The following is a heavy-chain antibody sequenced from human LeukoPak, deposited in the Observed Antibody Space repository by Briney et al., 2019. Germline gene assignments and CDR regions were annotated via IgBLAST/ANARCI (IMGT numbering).Heavy chain of an antibody. Sequence: GGSLRLSCVASGFTFSSYTMSWVRQAPGKGLEWVSAISGGGLGTYYADSVKGRFTISRDNYKNTLYLQMNSLRAEDTAVYYCAKSRLGLPPPFIFDYWGQGTLVTVSS. CDR1: GFTFSSYT. V-gene: IGHV3-23*01. J-gene: IGHJ4*02. D-gene: IGHD3-16*01. CDR3: AKSRLGLPPPFIFDY. CDR2: ISGGGLGT.